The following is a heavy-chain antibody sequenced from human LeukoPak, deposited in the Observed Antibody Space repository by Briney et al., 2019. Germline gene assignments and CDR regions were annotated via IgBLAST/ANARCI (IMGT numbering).Heavy chain of an antibody. CDR1: GYTFSNSG. CDR2: INTNTGNP. CDR3: ARASKDIVVVVAAMDGTNWFDP. V-gene: IGHV7-4-1*02. D-gene: IGHD2-15*01. J-gene: IGHJ5*02. Sequence: ASVKVSCKASGYTFSNSGISWVRQAPGQGLEWMGWINTNTGNPTYAQGFTGRFVFSLDTSVSTAYLQISSLKAEDTAVYYCARASKDIVVVVAAMDGTNWFDPWGQGTLVTVSS.